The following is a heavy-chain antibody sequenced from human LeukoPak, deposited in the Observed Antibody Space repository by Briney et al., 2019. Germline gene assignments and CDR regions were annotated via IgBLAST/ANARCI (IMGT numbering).Heavy chain of an antibody. J-gene: IGHJ5*02. CDR1: GGSISSSNW. CDR3: ARVERYNGDYGWFDP. Sequence: SETLSLTCAVSGGSISSSNWWSWVRQPPGKGLEWIGEIYHSGSTNYNPSLKSRVTISVDKSKNQFSLKLSSVTAADTAVYYCARVERYNGDYGWFDPWGQGTLVSVSS. V-gene: IGHV4-4*02. CDR2: IYHSGST. D-gene: IGHD4-17*01.